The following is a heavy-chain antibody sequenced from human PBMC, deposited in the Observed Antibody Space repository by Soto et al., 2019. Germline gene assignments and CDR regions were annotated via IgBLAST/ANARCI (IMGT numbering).Heavy chain of an antibody. V-gene: IGHV5-51*01. CDR2: IYPGDHET. J-gene: IGHJ5*02. D-gene: IGHD6-13*01. CDR3: ARRPRSSQYFDA. Sequence: EAMKISCQCSGYTFSNLWIGWVRQLPGKDLEWMGIIYPGDHETRYSPSFHGKATISADKSTNTTYLQANSLEASDTAFDLCARRPRSSQYFDAWGQGALATAPQ. CDR1: GYTFSNLW.